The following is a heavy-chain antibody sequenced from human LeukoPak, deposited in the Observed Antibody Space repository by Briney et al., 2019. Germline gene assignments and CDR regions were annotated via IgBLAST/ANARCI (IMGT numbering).Heavy chain of an antibody. D-gene: IGHD3-22*01. Sequence: SETLSLTCTVSGGSISSGSYYWSWIRQPAGKGLEWIGRIYTSGSTNYNPSLKSRITISVDTSKNQFSLKLSSVTAADTAVYYCARENYDSSGHPSHFDYWGQGTLVTVSS. V-gene: IGHV4-61*02. CDR3: ARENYDSSGHPSHFDY. J-gene: IGHJ4*02. CDR1: GGSISSGSYY. CDR2: IYTSGST.